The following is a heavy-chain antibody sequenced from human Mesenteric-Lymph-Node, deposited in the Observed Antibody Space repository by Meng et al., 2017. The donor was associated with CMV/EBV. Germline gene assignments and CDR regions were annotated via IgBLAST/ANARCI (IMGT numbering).Heavy chain of an antibody. CDR1: GFTFDSYA. D-gene: IGHD3-3*02. Sequence: GESLKISCAASGFTFDSYAMSWVRQAPGKGLEWVPAISGNSVTIYYADSVKGRFSISRDNSENTLFLQMNSLRAEDTAIYFCAKHLARGFDYWGQGTLVTVSS. CDR3: AKHLARGFDY. V-gene: IGHV3-23*01. CDR2: ISGNSVTI. J-gene: IGHJ4*02.